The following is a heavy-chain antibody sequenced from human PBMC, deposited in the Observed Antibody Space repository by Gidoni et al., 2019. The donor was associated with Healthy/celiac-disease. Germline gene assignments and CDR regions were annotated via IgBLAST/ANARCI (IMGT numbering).Heavy chain of an antibody. Sequence: QVQLVESGGGVVQPGRSLRLSCAASGFTFSSYAMHWVRQAPGKGLEWVAVISYDGSNKYYADSVKGRFTISRDNSKNTLYLQMNSLRAEDTAVYYCARESVYNHAFDIWGQGTMVTVSS. CDR2: ISYDGSNK. CDR1: GFTFSSYA. J-gene: IGHJ3*02. V-gene: IGHV3-30-3*01. D-gene: IGHD1-1*01. CDR3: ARESVYNHAFDI.